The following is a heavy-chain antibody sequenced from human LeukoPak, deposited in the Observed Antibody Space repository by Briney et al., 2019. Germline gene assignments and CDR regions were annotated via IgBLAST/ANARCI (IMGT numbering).Heavy chain of an antibody. Sequence: GGSLRLSCASSGFTFSSYWMHWGRQAPGKGLVWVSRINSDGSGTTYADPVKGRFTISRDNANNTLYLQMNSLRVEDTAVYYCARSAVAATSFDYWGQGTLVTVSS. D-gene: IGHD2-15*01. CDR2: INSDGSGT. J-gene: IGHJ4*02. CDR3: ARSAVAATSFDY. CDR1: GFTFSSYW. V-gene: IGHV3-74*01.